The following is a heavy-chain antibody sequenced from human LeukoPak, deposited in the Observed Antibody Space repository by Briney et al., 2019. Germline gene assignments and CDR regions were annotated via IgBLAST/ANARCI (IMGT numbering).Heavy chain of an antibody. J-gene: IGHJ5*02. Sequence: PGGSLRLSCAASGFTFGTYVMSWVRQAPGKGLEWVANIKPDGSETYYVDSVECRFTISRDNAKKSLYLQMNSLRAEDTAVYYCARDLMEVAWGQGTLVTVSS. CDR3: ARDLMEVA. D-gene: IGHD2-8*01. V-gene: IGHV3-7*01. CDR2: IKPDGSET. CDR1: GFTFGTYV.